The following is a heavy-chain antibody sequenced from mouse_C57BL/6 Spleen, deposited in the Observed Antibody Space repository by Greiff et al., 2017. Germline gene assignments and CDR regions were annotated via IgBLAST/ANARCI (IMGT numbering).Heavy chain of an antibody. D-gene: IGHD1-1*01. J-gene: IGHJ4*01. Sequence: QVQLKQPGAELVMPGASVKLSCKASGYTFTSYWMHWVKQRPGQGLEWIGEIDPSDSYTNYNQKFKGKSTLTVDKSSSTAYMQLSSLTSEDSAVYYCARLGGSSYAMDYWGQGTSVTVSS. CDR1: GYTFTSYW. CDR3: ARLGGSSYAMDY. V-gene: IGHV1-69*01. CDR2: IDPSDSYT.